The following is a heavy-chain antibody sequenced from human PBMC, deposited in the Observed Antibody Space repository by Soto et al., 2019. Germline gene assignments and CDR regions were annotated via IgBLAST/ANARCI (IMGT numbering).Heavy chain of an antibody. CDR2: ISGSGGST. CDR1: GFTFSSYG. D-gene: IGHD1-26*01. CDR3: AKGGSYAKHYFDY. J-gene: IGHJ4*02. V-gene: IGHV3-23*01. Sequence: GGSLRLSCAVPGFTFSSYGMSWVRQAPGKGLEWVSSISGSGGSTYYADSVKGRFTISRDNSKNTLYLQMNSLRAEDTAVYYCAKGGSYAKHYFDYWGQGTLVTVSS.